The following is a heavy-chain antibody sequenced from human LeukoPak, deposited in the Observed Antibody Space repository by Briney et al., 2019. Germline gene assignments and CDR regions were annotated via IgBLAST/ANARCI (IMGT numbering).Heavy chain of an antibody. Sequence: GGSLRLSCAASGFTFNTYTMNWVRQAPGKGLEWVSYISGSSGIIDYADSVRGRFTISRDNAKNSLYLQMNSLRAEDTAVYYCARDYGERFDYWGQGTLVTVSS. CDR1: GFTFNTYT. CDR3: ARDYGERFDY. CDR2: ISGSSGII. J-gene: IGHJ4*02. V-gene: IGHV3-48*01. D-gene: IGHD4-17*01.